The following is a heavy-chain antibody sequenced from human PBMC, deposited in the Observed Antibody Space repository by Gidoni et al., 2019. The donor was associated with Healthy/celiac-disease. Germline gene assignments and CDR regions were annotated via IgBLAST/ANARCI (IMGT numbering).Heavy chain of an antibody. CDR2: IWYDGSNK. J-gene: IGHJ4*02. Sequence: QVQLVESGGGVVQPVRSLRLSCAASGFTFSSYGMHWVRQAPGKGLEWVAVIWYDGSNKYYADSVKGRFTISRDNSKNTLYLQMNSLRAEDTAVYYCARDRSYYYDSSGYPDYWGQGTLVSVSS. CDR3: ARDRSYYYDSSGYPDY. CDR1: GFTFSSYG. D-gene: IGHD3-22*01. V-gene: IGHV3-33*01.